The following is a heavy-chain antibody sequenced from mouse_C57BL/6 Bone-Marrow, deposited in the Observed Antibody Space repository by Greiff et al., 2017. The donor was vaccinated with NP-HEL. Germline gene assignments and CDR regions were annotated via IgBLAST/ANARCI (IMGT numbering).Heavy chain of an antibody. V-gene: IGHV5-9-1*02. CDR2: ISSGGDYI. J-gene: IGHJ1*03. D-gene: IGHD4-1*01. CDR3: TRASNWDVWYFDV. CDR1: GFTFSSYA. Sequence: EVQGVESGEGLVKPGGSLKLSCAASGFTFSSYAMSWVRQTPEKRLEWVAYISSGGDYIYYADTVKGRFTISRDNARNTLYLQMSSLKSEDTAMYYCTRASNWDVWYFDVWGTGTTVTVSS.